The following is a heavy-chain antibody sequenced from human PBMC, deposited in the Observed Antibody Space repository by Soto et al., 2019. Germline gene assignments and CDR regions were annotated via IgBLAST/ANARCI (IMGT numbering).Heavy chain of an antibody. D-gene: IGHD2-15*01. Sequence: GGSLRLSCTAPGFSFSSYSMNWVRQAPGKGLEWLSLSSTDLTTKFYADSVKGRFTISRDNAKNSLFLQMNSLRAEDTAVYYCARLLWRSPINVAATRFDYWGQGTMVTVSS. CDR3: ARLLWRSPINVAATRFDY. CDR2: SSTDLTTK. V-gene: IGHV3-48*01. J-gene: IGHJ4*02. CDR1: GFSFSSYS.